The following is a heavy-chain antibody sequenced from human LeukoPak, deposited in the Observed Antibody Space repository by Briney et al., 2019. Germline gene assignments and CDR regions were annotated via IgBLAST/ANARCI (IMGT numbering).Heavy chain of an antibody. V-gene: IGHV3-21*01. CDR1: GLTFSSNS. D-gene: IGHD2-15*01. CDR2: ISSSSSDI. Sequence: GGSLRLSCAVSGLTFSSNSMNWVRQAPGKGLEWVSSISSSSSDIYYADSVKGRFTISRDNAKNSLYLQMNSLRVEDTAVYYCARGYCSGGGCYSYYYYYYVDVWGRGTAVTVSS. CDR3: ARGYCSGGGCYSYYYYYYVDV. J-gene: IGHJ6*03.